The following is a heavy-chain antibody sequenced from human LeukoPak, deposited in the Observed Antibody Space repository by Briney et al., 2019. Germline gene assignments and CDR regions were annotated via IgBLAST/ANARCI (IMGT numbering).Heavy chain of an antibody. Sequence: SETLSLTCTASGNSISSDYYWDWIRQPPGKGLEWIGSMYHGGNTYYNSSLKSRVTISIDTSKKQLSLKVTSVTAADTAVYYCARVRQLLLSGSYSYYMDVWGKGTTVTVSS. J-gene: IGHJ6*03. CDR2: MYHGGNT. CDR3: ARVRQLLLSGSYSYYMDV. D-gene: IGHD3-16*02. CDR1: GNSISSDYY. V-gene: IGHV4-38-2*02.